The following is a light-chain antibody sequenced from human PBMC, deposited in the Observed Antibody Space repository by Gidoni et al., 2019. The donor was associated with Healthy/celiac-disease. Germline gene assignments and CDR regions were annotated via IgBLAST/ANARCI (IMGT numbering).Light chain of an antibody. V-gene: IGKV1-39*01. CDR2: AAS. J-gene: IGKJ3*01. Sequence: DIQMTQSPSSLSASVGDRVTITCRASQSISSYLNWYQQKPGKATKLLIYAASSLQSGVPSRFSGSGSGTDFTLTISSLQPEDFATYYCQQSYSTVLFTFGPGTKVDIK. CDR3: QQSYSTVLFT. CDR1: QSISSY.